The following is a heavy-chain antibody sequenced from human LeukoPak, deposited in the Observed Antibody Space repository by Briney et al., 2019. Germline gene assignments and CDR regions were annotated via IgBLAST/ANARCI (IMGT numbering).Heavy chain of an antibody. D-gene: IGHD3-16*01. CDR3: ARDSRRGWADYFDY. V-gene: IGHV3-30*04. J-gene: IGHJ4*02. Sequence: PGGSLRLSCAAPGFTFSSYAMHWVRQAPGKGLEWVAVISYDGSNKYYADSVKGRFTISRDNSKNTLYLQMNSLRAEDTAVYYCARDSRRGWADYFDYWGQGTLVTVSS. CDR1: GFTFSSYA. CDR2: ISYDGSNK.